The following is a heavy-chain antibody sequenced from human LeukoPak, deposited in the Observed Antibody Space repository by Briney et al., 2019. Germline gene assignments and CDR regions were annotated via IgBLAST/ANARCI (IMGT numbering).Heavy chain of an antibody. CDR1: GGSISSGSYY. J-gene: IGHJ4*02. D-gene: IGHD3-22*01. CDR3: ARVPGYYYDSSGYWGFDY. CDR2: IYTSGST. Sequence: ASETLSLTCTVSGGSISSGSYYWSWIRQPAGKGLEWIGRIYTSGSTNYNPSLKSRVTISVDTSKNQFSLKLSSVTAADTAVYYRARVPGYYYDSSGYWGFDYWGQGTLVTVSS. V-gene: IGHV4-61*02.